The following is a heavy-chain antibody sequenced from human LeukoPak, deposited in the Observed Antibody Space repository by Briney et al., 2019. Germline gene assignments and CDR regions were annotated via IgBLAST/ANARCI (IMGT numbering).Heavy chain of an antibody. CDR2: IVVGSGNT. CDR3: AAVILTGYYGLFDY. V-gene: IGHV1-58*02. CDR1: GFTFTSSA. Sequence: SVKVSCKASGFTFTSSAMQWVRQARGQRLEWIGWIVVGSGNTNYAQKFQERVTITRDMSTSTAYMELSSLRSEDTAVYYCAAVILTGYYGLFDYWGQGTLVTVSS. J-gene: IGHJ4*02. D-gene: IGHD3-9*01.